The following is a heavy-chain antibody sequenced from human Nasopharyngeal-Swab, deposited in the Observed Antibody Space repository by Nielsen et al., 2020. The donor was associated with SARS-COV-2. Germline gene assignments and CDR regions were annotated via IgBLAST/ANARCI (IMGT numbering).Heavy chain of an antibody. CDR1: GFTSSSYA. CDR3: ARDESGSSSFDY. J-gene: IGHJ4*02. D-gene: IGHD1-26*01. V-gene: IGHV3-30*04. CDR2: ISYDGRNK. Sequence: GGSLRLSCAASGFTSSSYAMHWVRQVPGKGLEWVAVISYDGRNKYYADSVKGRFTISRDNSKNTLYLQMNSLRAEDTAVYYCARDESGSSSFDYWGQGTLVTVSS.